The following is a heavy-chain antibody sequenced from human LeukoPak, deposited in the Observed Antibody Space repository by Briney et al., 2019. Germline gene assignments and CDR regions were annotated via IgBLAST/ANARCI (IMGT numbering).Heavy chain of an antibody. CDR3: ARCQWAVPGDY. V-gene: IGHV3-7*04. CDR2: XKXDGSXK. Sequence: QPGGSLRLSCAXSXXTFXXXXXXXXXXXXXXXXXXXXNXKXDGSXKYXVDSXKXRFTIPRDNAKNSLCLQMNDLRAEDTAVYYCARCQWAVPGDYLGQGTLVTVSS. D-gene: IGHD6-19*01. J-gene: IGHJ4*02. CDR1: XXTFXXXX.